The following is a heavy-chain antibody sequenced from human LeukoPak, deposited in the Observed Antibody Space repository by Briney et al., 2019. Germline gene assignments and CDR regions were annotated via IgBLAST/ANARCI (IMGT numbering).Heavy chain of an antibody. V-gene: IGHV1-69*13. D-gene: IGHD5-24*01. CDR1: GGTFSMYA. CDR2: IIPIFGTA. J-gene: IGHJ2*01. CDR3: AREGPPRVETDPSIIEMAKRNFYL. Sequence: GASVKVSSKASGGTFSMYAISSVREAPGQGLEWMGGIIPIFGTANYAQKFQGRVTITADESTSTAYMVLSSLRSEDKAVYYCAREGPPRVETDPSIIEMAKRNFYLWGRGTLVTVSS.